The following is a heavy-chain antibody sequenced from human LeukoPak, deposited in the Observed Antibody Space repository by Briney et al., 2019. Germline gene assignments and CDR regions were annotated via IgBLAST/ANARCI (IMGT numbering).Heavy chain of an antibody. D-gene: IGHD6-13*01. J-gene: IGHJ6*03. CDR3: ARGEAASTYYYYYYMDV. Sequence: ASVKVSCKASGYTFTGYYMHWVRQAPGQGLEWMGSINPNSGGTNYAQKFQGRVTMTRDTSISTAYMELSRLRSDDTAVYYCARGEAASTYYYYYYMDVWGKGTTVTVSS. CDR2: INPNSGGT. CDR1: GYTFTGYY. V-gene: IGHV1-2*02.